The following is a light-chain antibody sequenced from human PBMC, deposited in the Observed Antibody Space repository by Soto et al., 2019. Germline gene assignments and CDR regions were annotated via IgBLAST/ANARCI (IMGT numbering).Light chain of an antibody. V-gene: IGLV2-14*04. Sequence: CTGTSSDVGGYNYVSWYQQHPGKAPKLMIXDVSNRPSGVSNRFSGSKSGNTASLTISGLQAEDEADYYCSSYTSSSTLVFGTGTKLTVL. CDR1: SSDVGGYNY. CDR2: DVS. J-gene: IGLJ1*01. CDR3: SSYTSSSTLV.